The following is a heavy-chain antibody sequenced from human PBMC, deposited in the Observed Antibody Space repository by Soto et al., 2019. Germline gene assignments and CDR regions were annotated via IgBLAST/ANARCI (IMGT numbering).Heavy chain of an antibody. CDR3: AKDLRGPEAGTWYFDL. CDR1: GLTFNIYT. Sequence: EVQLLESGGGLVQPGGSLRLACEASGLTFNIYTMGWVRQAPGKGLEWVSAIVARGINTYYTDSVKGRFTISRDNSKDTMYLQMNSLRAEDTAVYYCAKDLRGPEAGTWYFDLWGRGTLVAVSS. V-gene: IGHV3-23*01. D-gene: IGHD6-13*01. J-gene: IGHJ2*01. CDR2: IVARGINT.